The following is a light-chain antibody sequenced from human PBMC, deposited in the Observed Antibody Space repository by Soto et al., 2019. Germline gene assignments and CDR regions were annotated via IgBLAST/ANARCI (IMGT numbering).Light chain of an antibody. Sequence: EIVLTQSPGTLSLSPGERATLSCRASQSVFNNHIGWYQQKPGQAPRRLIFGASFRATGIPDRFSGSGSGTDFTLTISSLEPEDFAVYYCQQRSDWPPGATFGQGTRLEIK. V-gene: IGKV3D-20*02. J-gene: IGKJ5*01. CDR1: QSVFNNH. CDR2: GAS. CDR3: QQRSDWPPGAT.